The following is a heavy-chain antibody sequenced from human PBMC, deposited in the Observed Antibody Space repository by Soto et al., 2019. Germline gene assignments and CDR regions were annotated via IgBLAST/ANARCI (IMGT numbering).Heavy chain of an antibody. CDR1: GFTFSSYA. J-gene: IGHJ6*02. D-gene: IGHD3-9*01. CDR2: ISYDGSNK. CDR3: ARDSGYDILTGSYGMDV. V-gene: IGHV3-30-3*01. Sequence: GGSLGLSCAASGFTFSSYAMHWVRQAPGKGLEWVAVISYDGSNKYYADSVKGRFTISRDNSKNTLYLQMNSLRAEDTAVYYCARDSGYDILTGSYGMDVWGQGTTVTVSS.